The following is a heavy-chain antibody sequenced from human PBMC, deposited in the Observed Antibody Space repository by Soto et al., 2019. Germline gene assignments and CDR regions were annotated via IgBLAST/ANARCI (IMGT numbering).Heavy chain of an antibody. CDR1: GGSVTNSSYY. J-gene: IGHJ4*02. CDR3: VSQRTTVLTQAYFDY. CDR2: VYYRGRS. D-gene: IGHD4-17*01. Sequence: ETLSLTCTVSGGSVTNSSYYWGWIRQSPGKGLEWIGSVYYRGRSYSKSSVKSRVTISVDTSKNQFSLNFNSVTASDTALYYCVSQRTTVLTQAYFDYWGPGALVTVSS. V-gene: IGHV4-39*01.